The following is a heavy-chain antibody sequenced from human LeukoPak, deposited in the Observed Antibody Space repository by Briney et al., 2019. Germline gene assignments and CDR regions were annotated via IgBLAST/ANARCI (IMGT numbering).Heavy chain of an antibody. CDR1: RYSFTNYW. CDR2: VFPGDSGT. J-gene: IGHJ4*02. D-gene: IGHD3-10*01. V-gene: IGHV5-51*01. Sequence: GESLKISCKGSRYSFTNYWIGWVRQMPGKGLEWMGIVFPGDSGTRYSPSLQGQVTISADKSISTAYLQWSSLKASDTAMFYCTRHTDIYASPDYWGQGTLVTVSS. CDR3: TRHTDIYASPDY.